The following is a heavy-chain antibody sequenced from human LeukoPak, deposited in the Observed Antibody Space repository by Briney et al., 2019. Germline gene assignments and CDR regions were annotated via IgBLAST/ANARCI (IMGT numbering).Heavy chain of an antibody. CDR2: IYYSGST. Sequence: SETLSLTCTVSGGTISSSSYYWGWIRQPPGKGLEWIGSIYYSGSTYYNPSLKSRVTTSVDTSKNQFSLKLSSVTAADTAVYYCARHRCSGGSCYGGGNWFDPWGQGTLVTVSS. CDR3: ARHRCSGGSCYGGGNWFDP. J-gene: IGHJ5*02. D-gene: IGHD2-15*01. V-gene: IGHV4-39*01. CDR1: GGTISSSSYY.